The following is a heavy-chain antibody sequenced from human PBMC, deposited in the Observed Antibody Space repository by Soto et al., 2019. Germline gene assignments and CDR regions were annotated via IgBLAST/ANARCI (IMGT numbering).Heavy chain of an antibody. J-gene: IGHJ6*02. V-gene: IGHV3-74*01. CDR2: IKSDGSGT. Sequence: EEQLVESGGGLVQPGGSLRLSCAASGFAFNMYWMHWVRQAPGKGLEWVSGIKSDGSGTTYAGSVKGRFTISRANAKNTLYVQMNSVRGEHTAVYYCERDRWYAMDVWGRGTTGTV. CDR1: GFAFNMYW. CDR3: ERDRWYAMDV.